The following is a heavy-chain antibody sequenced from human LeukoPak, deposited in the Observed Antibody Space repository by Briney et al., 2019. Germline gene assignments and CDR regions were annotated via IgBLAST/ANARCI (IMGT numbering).Heavy chain of an antibody. D-gene: IGHD5-18*01. J-gene: IGHJ3*02. V-gene: IGHV1-24*01. Sequence: ASVKVSCKVSGYTLTELSMHWVRPAPGKGLEWMGGFDPEDGETIYAQKFQGRVTMTEDTSTDTAYMELSSLRSEDTAVYYCATSPPEDTAMVNGAFDIWGQGTMVTVSS. CDR3: ATSPPEDTAMVNGAFDI. CDR2: FDPEDGET. CDR1: GYTLTELS.